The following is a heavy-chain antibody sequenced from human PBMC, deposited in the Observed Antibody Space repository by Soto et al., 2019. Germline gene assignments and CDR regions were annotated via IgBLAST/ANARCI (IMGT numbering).Heavy chain of an antibody. CDR2: MNPNSGNT. CDR1: GYTFTSYD. CDR3: ARGPGYSSSWIPINWFDP. J-gene: IGHJ5*02. Sequence: QVQLVQSGAEVKKPGASVKVSCKASGYTFTSYDINWVRQATGQGLEWMGWMNPNSGNTGYAQKFRGGVTMTRNTSRSTAYMELSSLRSEDTAVYYCARGPGYSSSWIPINWFDPWGQGTLVTVSS. V-gene: IGHV1-8*01. D-gene: IGHD6-13*01.